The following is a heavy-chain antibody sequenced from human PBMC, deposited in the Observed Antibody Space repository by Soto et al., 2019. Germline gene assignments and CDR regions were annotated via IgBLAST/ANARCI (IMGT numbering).Heavy chain of an antibody. D-gene: IGHD2-15*01. J-gene: IGHJ3*02. Sequence: QVQLVQSGAEVKKPGASVKVSCKTSGYTFTSYGISWVRQAPGQGLEYMGWISAYNDNTNYAQKLHGRVTMTTDTSTNTAYMELRGLRSDDTAVYYCARYCSGGSCDSNTAFDIWGQGTMVTVSS. V-gene: IGHV1-18*01. CDR2: ISAYNDNT. CDR3: ARYCSGGSCDSNTAFDI. CDR1: GYTFTSYG.